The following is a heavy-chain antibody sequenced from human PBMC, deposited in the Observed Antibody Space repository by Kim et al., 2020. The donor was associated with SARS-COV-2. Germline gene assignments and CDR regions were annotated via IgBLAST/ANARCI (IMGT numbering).Heavy chain of an antibody. Sequence: ASVKVSCKASGYTFTSYAMNWVRQAPGQGLEWMGWINTNTGNPTYAQGFTGRFVFSLDTSVSTAYLQISSLKAEDTAVYYCARDEPGVPSQLSPDYWGQGTLVTVSS. CDR3: ARDEPGVPSQLSPDY. V-gene: IGHV7-4-1*02. CDR2: INTNTGNP. J-gene: IGHJ4*02. D-gene: IGHD2-2*01. CDR1: GYTFTSYA.